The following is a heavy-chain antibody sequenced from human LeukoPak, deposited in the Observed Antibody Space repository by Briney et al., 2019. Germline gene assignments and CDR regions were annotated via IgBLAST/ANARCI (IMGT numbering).Heavy chain of an antibody. D-gene: IGHD7-27*01. CDR2: IYYSGST. V-gene: IGHV4-59*01. CDR1: GGSISSYY. CDR3: AREGRLGKLDY. J-gene: IGHJ4*02. Sequence: SETLSLTCTVSGGSISSYYWSWIRQPPGKGLEWIGYIYYSGSTNYNPSLKSRVTISVDTSKNQFSLKLSSVTAADTAVYYCAREGRLGKLDYWGQGTLVTVSP.